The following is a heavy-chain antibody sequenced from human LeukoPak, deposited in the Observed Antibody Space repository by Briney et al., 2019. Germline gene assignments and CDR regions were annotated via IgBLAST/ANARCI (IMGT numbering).Heavy chain of an antibody. D-gene: IGHD3-16*01. CDR1: GGSISSSSYH. CDR3: ARGDNTIGWFDY. Sequence: PSETLSLTCTVSGGSISSSSYHWGCFRQPPGKGLEWIGSIYYSGGTYFHPSLKSRATISVDTSKNQFSLRLTSVTAADTAVYYCARGDNTIGWFDYWGQGTLVTVSS. CDR2: IYYSGGT. J-gene: IGHJ4*02. V-gene: IGHV4-39*07.